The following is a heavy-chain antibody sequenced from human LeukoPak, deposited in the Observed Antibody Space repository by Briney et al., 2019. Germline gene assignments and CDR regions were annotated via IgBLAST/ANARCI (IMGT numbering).Heavy chain of an antibody. V-gene: IGHV4-28*01. J-gene: IGHJ4*02. D-gene: IGHD1-1*01. CDR1: GYSISSSNW. Sequence: PSDTLSLTCAVSGYSISSSNWWGWIRQPPGKGLEWIGYIYYSGSTYYNPSPKSRVTMSVDTSKNQFSLKLSSVTAVDTVVYYCARKEGHQNVFDYWGQGTLVTVSS. CDR3: ARKEGHQNVFDY. CDR2: IYYSGST.